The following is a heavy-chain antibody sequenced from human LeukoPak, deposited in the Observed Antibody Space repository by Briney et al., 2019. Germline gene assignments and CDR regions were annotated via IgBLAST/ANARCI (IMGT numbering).Heavy chain of an antibody. D-gene: IGHD6-13*01. CDR3: ARVDIAAAGTEFDI. J-gene: IGHJ3*02. CDR2: IYHSGST. Sequence: WVRQAPGKGLEWIGSIYHSGSTYYNPSLKSRVTISVDTSKNQFSLKLSSVTAADTAVYYCARVDIAAAGTEFDIWGQGTMVTVSS. V-gene: IGHV4-38-2*02.